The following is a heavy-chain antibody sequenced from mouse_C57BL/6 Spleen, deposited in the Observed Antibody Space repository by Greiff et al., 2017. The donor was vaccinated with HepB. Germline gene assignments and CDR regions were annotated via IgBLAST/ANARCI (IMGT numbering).Heavy chain of an antibody. CDR2: INPNNGGT. J-gene: IGHJ3*01. Sequence: EVQLQQSGPELVKPGASVKMSCKASGYTFTDYNMHWVKQRHGKSLEWIGYINPNNGGTSYNQKFKGKDTLTVDKSSSTAYMELRSLTSADSAVNNCAREGLYYGYDGGFAYWGQGTLVTVSA. CDR3: AREGLYYGYDGGFAY. D-gene: IGHD2-2*01. V-gene: IGHV1-22*01. CDR1: GYTFTDYN.